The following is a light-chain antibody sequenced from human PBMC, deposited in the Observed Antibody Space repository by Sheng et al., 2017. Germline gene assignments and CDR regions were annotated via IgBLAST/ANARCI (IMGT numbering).Light chain of an antibody. J-gene: IGLJ3*02. CDR1: NVGSKS. CDR2: DDS. CDR3: QVWDSSDQVV. V-gene: IGLV3-21*02. Sequence: SYELTQPPSVSVAPGQTAWITCGGNNVGSKSVHWYQQKPGQAPILVISDDSDRRSGIPERFSGSNSGNVATLTINRVAAGDEADYYCQVWDSSDQVVFGGGTKLTVL.